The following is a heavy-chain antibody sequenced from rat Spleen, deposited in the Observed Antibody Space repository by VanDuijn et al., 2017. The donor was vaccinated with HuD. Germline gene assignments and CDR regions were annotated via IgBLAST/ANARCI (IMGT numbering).Heavy chain of an antibody. CDR2: ISNDGGTT. J-gene: IGHJ2*01. CDR3: TRDRILRSTGFDS. D-gene: IGHD1-6*01. CDR1: GFTFSRYW. V-gene: IGHV5-58*01. Sequence: EVQLAETGGGLVQPGRSLKLSCVASGFTFSRYWMYWVRQAPGKGLEWVSSISNDGGTTYYPDSVKGRFTISRDNAENTVYLQMDSLRSEDTATYYCTRDRILRSTGFDSWGQGVMVTVSS.